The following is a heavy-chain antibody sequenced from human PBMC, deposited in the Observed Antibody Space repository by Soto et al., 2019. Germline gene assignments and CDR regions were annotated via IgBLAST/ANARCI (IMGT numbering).Heavy chain of an antibody. Sequence: EVQLLESGGGLVQPGGSLRLSCAASGFTFSSYAMSWVRQAPGKGLEWVSAISGSGGSTYYADSVKGRFTISRDNSKNMLYLQMNSLRAEDTAVYYCAKVRGYCSSTSCYYFDYWGQGTLVTVSS. CDR1: GFTFSSYA. D-gene: IGHD2-2*01. CDR3: AKVRGYCSSTSCYYFDY. CDR2: ISGSGGST. V-gene: IGHV3-23*01. J-gene: IGHJ4*02.